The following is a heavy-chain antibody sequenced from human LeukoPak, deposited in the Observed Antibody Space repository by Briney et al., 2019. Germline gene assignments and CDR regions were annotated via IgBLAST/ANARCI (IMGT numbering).Heavy chain of an antibody. CDR2: IYSGGGT. J-gene: IGHJ6*02. CDR1: GFTVINNY. Sequence: GGSLRLSCAASGFTVINNYMRWVRQAPGKGLEWVSSIYSGGGTSYADSVKGRFTISRDNSKNTLYLQMNSLRGEDTAVYYRARASRFYYYGMDVWGQGTTVTVSS. CDR3: ARASRFYYYGMDV. V-gene: IGHV3-66*01.